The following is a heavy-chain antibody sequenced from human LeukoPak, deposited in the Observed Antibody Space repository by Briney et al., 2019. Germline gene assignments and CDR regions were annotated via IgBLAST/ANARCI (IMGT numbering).Heavy chain of an antibody. CDR3: AREPAIRWGIAVAKEVYYYYYMDV. D-gene: IGHD6-19*01. Sequence: PGGSLRLSCAASGFTFSSYGMHWVRQAPGKGLEYVSAISSNGGSTYYANSVKGRFTISRDNSKNTLYLQMGSLRAEDMAVYYCAREPAIRWGIAVAKEVYYYYYMDVWGKGTTVTISS. V-gene: IGHV3-64*01. CDR2: ISSNGGST. J-gene: IGHJ6*03. CDR1: GFTFSSYG.